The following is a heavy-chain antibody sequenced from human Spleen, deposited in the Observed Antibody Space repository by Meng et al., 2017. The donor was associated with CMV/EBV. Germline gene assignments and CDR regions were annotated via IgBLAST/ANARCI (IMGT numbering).Heavy chain of an antibody. D-gene: IGHD4-11*01. CDR1: GGSFSGYY. Sequence: SETLSLTCAVYGGSFSGYYWSWIRQPPGKGLEWIGEINHSGSTNYNPSLKSRVTISVDTSKNQFSLKLSSVTAADTAVYYCARGISDYSNYIDIWGQGTMVTVSS. CDR3: ARGISDYSNYIDI. J-gene: IGHJ3*02. CDR2: INHSGST. V-gene: IGHV4-34*01.